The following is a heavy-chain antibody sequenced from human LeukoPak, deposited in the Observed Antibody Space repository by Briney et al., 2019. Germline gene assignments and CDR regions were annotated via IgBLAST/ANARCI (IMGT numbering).Heavy chain of an antibody. CDR1: GFTVSSNY. CDR3: ARGTPYYYGSGSNLYYYYGMDA. J-gene: IGHJ6*02. CDR2: IYSGGST. Sequence: GGSLRLSCAASGFTVSSNYMSWVRQAPGKGLEWVSVIYSGGSTYYADSVKGRFTISRDNSQNTLYLQMNSLRAEDTAVYYCARGTPYYYGSGSNLYYYYGMDAWGQGTTVTVSS. V-gene: IGHV3-66*02. D-gene: IGHD3-10*01.